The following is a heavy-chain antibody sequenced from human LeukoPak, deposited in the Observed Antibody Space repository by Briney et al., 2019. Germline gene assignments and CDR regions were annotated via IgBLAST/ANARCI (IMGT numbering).Heavy chain of an antibody. Sequence: PSQTLSLTCTVSGGSIRSYYWSWIRQPPGRGLEWIGYVYYSGSTNYNPSLGSRVTISVDASNNQFSLKLNSVTAADTAVYYCARGGYYFDYWGQGTLVTVSS. V-gene: IGHV4-59*01. CDR1: GGSIRSYY. J-gene: IGHJ4*02. CDR3: ARGGYYFDY. CDR2: VYYSGST.